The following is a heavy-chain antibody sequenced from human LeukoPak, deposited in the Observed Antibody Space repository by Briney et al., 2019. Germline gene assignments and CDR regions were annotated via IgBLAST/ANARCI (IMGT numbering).Heavy chain of an antibody. CDR2: ISGSGGST. D-gene: IGHD6-19*01. J-gene: IGHJ4*02. Sequence: GGSLRLSCAASGFTFISYAMSWVRQAPGKGLEWVSAISGSGGSTYYADSVRGRFTISRDNSKNTLYLQMNSLRAEDTAVYYCAKLSRYQAVAAYFDYWGQGTLVTVSS. CDR3: AKLSRYQAVAAYFDY. CDR1: GFTFISYA. V-gene: IGHV3-23*01.